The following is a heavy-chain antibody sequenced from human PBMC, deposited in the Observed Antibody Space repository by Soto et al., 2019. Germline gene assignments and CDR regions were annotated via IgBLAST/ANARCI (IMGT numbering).Heavy chain of an antibody. CDR3: ASGSALDADS. CDR1: GGTFTSFT. V-gene: IGHV1-69*06. D-gene: IGHD5-18*01. Sequence: SVKVSCKTSGGTFTSFTVSWVRQAPGQALEWMGGIIPLFGSTNYAHKFQGRLTITADRSTATAYLDLRSLKSDDTAVYYCASGSALDADSWGQGTLVTVSS. CDR2: IIPLFGST. J-gene: IGHJ5*01.